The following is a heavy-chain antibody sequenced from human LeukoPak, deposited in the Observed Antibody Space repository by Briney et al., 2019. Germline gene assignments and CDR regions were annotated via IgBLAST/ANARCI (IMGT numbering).Heavy chain of an antibody. CDR1: GGTFSSYA. Sequence: ASVKVSCKASGGTFSSYAIRWVRKAPGHALEWMGGIIPIFGTSNYAQKLRGRVTITQVATTGTAYIVLISLRSDGTAVCYLSRPYDSSGYYYFGYWGQGTLVTVSS. CDR3: SRPYDSSGYYYFGY. J-gene: IGHJ4*02. D-gene: IGHD3-22*01. V-gene: IGHV1-69*01. CDR2: IIPIFGTS.